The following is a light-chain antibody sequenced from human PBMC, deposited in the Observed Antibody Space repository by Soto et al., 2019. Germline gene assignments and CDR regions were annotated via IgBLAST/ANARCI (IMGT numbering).Light chain of an antibody. CDR2: PDS. Sequence: SYELTQPPSVSVSPGQTASITCSGDKLGDKYACWYQQKPCQSPVLVIYPDSKRPSGIPERFSGSNSGNTATLTISGTQAMDEADYYCQAWDSSTVVFGGGTKVTVL. V-gene: IGLV3-1*01. J-gene: IGLJ2*01. CDR1: KLGDKY. CDR3: QAWDSSTVV.